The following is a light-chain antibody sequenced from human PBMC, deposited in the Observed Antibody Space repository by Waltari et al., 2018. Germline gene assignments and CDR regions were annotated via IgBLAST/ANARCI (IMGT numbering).Light chain of an antibody. CDR3: AAWDDSLSRLV. V-gene: IGLV1-47*01. Sequence: QSVLTPPPSTSGPPRQRVTISCSGSSSHIGTDSVYWYQQLPETAPKLLIFKDNQRPSGVPDRFSDSRSGTSASLAISGLRSEDEADYYCAAWDDSLSRLVFGGGTKLTVL. CDR1: SSHIGTDS. CDR2: KDN. J-gene: IGLJ3*02.